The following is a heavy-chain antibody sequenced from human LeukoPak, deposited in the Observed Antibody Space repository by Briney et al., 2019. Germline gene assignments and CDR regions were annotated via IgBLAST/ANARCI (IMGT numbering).Heavy chain of an antibody. J-gene: IGHJ4*02. CDR2: INHSGST. CDR1: GGSFSGYY. D-gene: IGHD6-19*01. V-gene: IGHV4-34*01. Sequence: PSETLSLTCAVYGGSFSGYYWSWIRQPPGKGLEWIGEINHSGSTNYNPSLKSRVTISVDTSKNQFSLKLSSVTAADTAVYYCARGKWLVRGFDYWGQGTLVTVSS. CDR3: ARGKWLVRGFDY.